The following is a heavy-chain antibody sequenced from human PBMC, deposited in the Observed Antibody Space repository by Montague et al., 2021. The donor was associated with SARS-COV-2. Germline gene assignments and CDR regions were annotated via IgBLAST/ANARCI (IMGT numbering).Heavy chain of an antibody. CDR2: ISGGGGRK. D-gene: IGHD3-22*01. V-gene: IGHV3-23*01. Sequence: SLRLSCAASGFTFSRYTISWVRQAPGKGLEWVSGISGGGGRKYYADSVKGRLTISRDNSKNTVYVQMNSLRAEDTAVYYCAKFSRDSSGVAWGQGTLVTVPS. CDR3: AKFSRDSSGVA. J-gene: IGHJ5*02. CDR1: GFTFSRYT.